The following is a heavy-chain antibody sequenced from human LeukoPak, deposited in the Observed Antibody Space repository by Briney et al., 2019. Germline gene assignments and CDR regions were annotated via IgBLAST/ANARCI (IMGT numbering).Heavy chain of an antibody. CDR1: GFTFSSFS. J-gene: IGHJ6*02. CDR3: ATGNYGDYGMDV. D-gene: IGHD4-17*01. V-gene: IGHV3-53*01. CDR2: IYSGGST. Sequence: GGSLSLSCAASGFTFSSFSMNWVRQAPGKGLEWVLVIYSGGSTYYDDSVQGRVTISRDNSKNTLYLQMNSLRAEDTAVYYCATGNYGDYGMDVWGQGTPVTVSS.